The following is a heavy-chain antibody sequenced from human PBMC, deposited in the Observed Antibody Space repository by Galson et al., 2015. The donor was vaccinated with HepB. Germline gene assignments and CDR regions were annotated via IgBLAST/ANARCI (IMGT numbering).Heavy chain of an antibody. CDR1: GYTFTSYH. J-gene: IGHJ4*02. CDR3: ARAAEVLPSQNYYFDY. Sequence: SVKVSCKASGYTFTSYHMHWVRQAPGQGLEWMGIINPSGGSTSYAQKFQGRVTMTRDTSTSTVYMELSSLRSEDTAVYYCARAAEVLPSQNYYFDYWGQGTLVTVSS. D-gene: IGHD4/OR15-4a*01. CDR2: INPSGGST. V-gene: IGHV1-46*01.